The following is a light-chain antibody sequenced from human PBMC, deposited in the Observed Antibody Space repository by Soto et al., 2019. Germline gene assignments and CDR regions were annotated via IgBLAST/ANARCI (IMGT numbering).Light chain of an antibody. CDR2: EVD. J-gene: IGLJ3*02. CDR3: CSYASSITWV. V-gene: IGLV2-23*02. Sequence: QSALTQPASVSGSPGQSITISCTGTSSDVGTYNLVSWYQQHPGKAPKLIIFEVDKRPSWVSDRFSGSKSGNRASLTISGLQAEDEADSYCCSYASSITWVFGGGTKLTVL. CDR1: SSDVGTYNL.